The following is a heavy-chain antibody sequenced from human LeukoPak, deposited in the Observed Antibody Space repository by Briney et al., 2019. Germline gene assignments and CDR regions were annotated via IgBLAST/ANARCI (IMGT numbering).Heavy chain of an antibody. CDR3: ARAHPPYYDFWSGYYSEYYYGMDV. J-gene: IGHJ6*02. Sequence: GGLRLSCAASGFTFSSYAMSWVRQAPGKGLEWVANIKQDGSEKYYVDSVKGRFTISRDNAKNSLYLQMNSLRAEDTAVYYCARAHPPYYDFWSGYYSEYYYGMDVWGQGTTVTVSS. CDR1: GFTFSSYA. CDR2: IKQDGSEK. D-gene: IGHD3-3*01. V-gene: IGHV3-7*01.